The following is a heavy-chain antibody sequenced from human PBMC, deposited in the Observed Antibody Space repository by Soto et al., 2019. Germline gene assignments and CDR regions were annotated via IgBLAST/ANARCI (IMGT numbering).Heavy chain of an antibody. D-gene: IGHD5-12*01. Sequence: GGSLRLSCAASGFTFSSYGMHWVRQAPGKGLEWVAVISYDGSNKYYADSVKGRFTISRDNSKNTLYLQMNSLRAEDTAVYYCAKTRYSGYDLYFDYWGQGTLVTVSS. J-gene: IGHJ4*02. V-gene: IGHV3-30*18. CDR1: GFTFSSYG. CDR3: AKTRYSGYDLYFDY. CDR2: ISYDGSNK.